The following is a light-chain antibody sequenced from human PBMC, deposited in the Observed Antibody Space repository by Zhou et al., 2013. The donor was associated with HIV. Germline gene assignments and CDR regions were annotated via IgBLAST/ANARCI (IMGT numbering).Light chain of an antibody. CDR1: QSVSTQ. V-gene: IGKV3-11*02. Sequence: EVVLTQSPATLSLSPGERATLSCRASQSVSTQLSWYQHRPGQPPRLLIYDASKRATGIPARFSGSGSGRDFSLTISSLEPGDFAVYYCQQRYNWLTFGGGTTRGDQT. J-gene: IGKJ4*01. CDR2: DAS. CDR3: QQRYNWLT.